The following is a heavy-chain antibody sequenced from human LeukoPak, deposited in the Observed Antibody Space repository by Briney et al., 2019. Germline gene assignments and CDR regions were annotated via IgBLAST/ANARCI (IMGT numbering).Heavy chain of an antibody. V-gene: IGHV5-51*01. CDR2: IYPGDSDT. CDR1: GYSFTSYW. J-gene: IGHJ3*02. CDR3: ARAGKTGTTGDAFDI. Sequence: GESLKISCKGSGYSFTSYWIGWVRLMPEKGLEWMGIIYPGDSDTRYSPSFQGQVTISADKSIRTAYLQWSSLKASDTAIFYCARAGKTGTTGDAFDIWGQGTMVTVSS. D-gene: IGHD1-1*01.